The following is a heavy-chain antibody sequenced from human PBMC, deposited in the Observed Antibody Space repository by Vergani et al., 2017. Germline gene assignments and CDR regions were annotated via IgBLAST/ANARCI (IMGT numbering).Heavy chain of an antibody. CDR2: ISGSGGST. CDR1: GFTFSSYA. D-gene: IGHD1-1*01. V-gene: IGHV3-23*01. Sequence: EVQLLESGGGLVQPGGSLRLSCAASGFTFSSYAMSWVRQAPGKGLEWVSAISGSGGSTYYAGSVKGRFTISRDNSKNTLYLQMNSLRAEDTAVYYCAKDGIHRYYGMDVWGQGTTVTVSS. CDR3: AKDGIHRYYGMDV. J-gene: IGHJ6*02.